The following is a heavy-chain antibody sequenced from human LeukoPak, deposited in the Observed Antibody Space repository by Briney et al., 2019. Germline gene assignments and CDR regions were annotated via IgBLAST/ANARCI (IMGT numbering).Heavy chain of an antibody. J-gene: IGHJ3*02. CDR2: IIPIFGTA. Sequence: ASVKVSCKASGGTFSSYAISWVRQAPGQGLEWMGGIIPIFGTANYAHNFQGRVTITADESTSTVYMELSSLRSEDTAVYYCARDQGPTVKWIQLWGDAFDIWGQGTMVTVSS. CDR3: ARDQGPTVKWIQLWGDAFDI. CDR1: GGTFSSYA. D-gene: IGHD5-18*01. V-gene: IGHV1-69*13.